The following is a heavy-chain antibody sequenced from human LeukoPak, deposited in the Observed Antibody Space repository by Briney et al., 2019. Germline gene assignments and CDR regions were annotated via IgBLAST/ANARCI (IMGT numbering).Heavy chain of an antibody. CDR3: ARDRYGYNYFDF. D-gene: IGHD5-24*01. J-gene: IGHJ4*02. CDR1: GFTFSSYG. CDR2: IWYDGSNK. Sequence: PGSSLRLPCAVSGFTFSSYGMHWAPEAPGKGLEWVADIWYDGSNKYYADSVKGRFTNYRDNSKNTLYLQMNSLRAEDTAVYYCARDRYGYNYFDFWGQGTLVTVSS. V-gene: IGHV3-33*01.